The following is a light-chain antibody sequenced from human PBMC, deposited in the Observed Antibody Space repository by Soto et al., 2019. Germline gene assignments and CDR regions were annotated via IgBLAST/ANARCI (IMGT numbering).Light chain of an antibody. Sequence: QSVLAQPASVSGSPGQSITISCTGTSGDIGSYNRVSWYQQHPGKAPKLIIYEVTDRPSGVSNRFSGSKSGNTASLTISGLQAEDEAEYYCSSDTNTNTRPCLFGTGTKVTV. CDR2: EVT. CDR1: SGDIGSYNR. J-gene: IGLJ1*01. V-gene: IGLV2-14*01. CDR3: SSDTNTNTRPCL.